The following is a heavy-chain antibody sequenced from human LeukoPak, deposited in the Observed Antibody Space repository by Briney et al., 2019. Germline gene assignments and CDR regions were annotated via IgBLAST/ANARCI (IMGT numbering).Heavy chain of an antibody. CDR2: INHSGNT. CDR3: AADYRDAFDI. J-gene: IGHJ3*02. CDR1: GGSISDYY. Sequence: PSETLSLTCTVSGGSISDYYWNWIRQPPGKGLEWIGYINHSGNTKYNPSLKSRVSISSDTSKNNFSLRLSSVTAADTAVYYCAADYRDAFDIWGQGTMVTVSS. V-gene: IGHV4-59*01. D-gene: IGHD5-12*01.